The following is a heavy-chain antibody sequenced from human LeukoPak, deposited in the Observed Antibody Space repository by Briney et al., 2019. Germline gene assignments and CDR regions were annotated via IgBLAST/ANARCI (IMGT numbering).Heavy chain of an antibody. J-gene: IGHJ5*02. D-gene: IGHD5/OR15-5a*01. V-gene: IGHV1-69*13. CDR2: IIPTFGTA. CDR1: GGTFSSYA. CDR3: ARGGLGPRGDDWFDP. Sequence: SVKVSCKASGGTFSSYAISWVRQAPGQGLEWMGGIIPTFGTANYAQKFQGRVTITADESTSTAYMELSSLRSEDTAVYYCARGGLGPRGDDWFDPWGQGTLVTVSS.